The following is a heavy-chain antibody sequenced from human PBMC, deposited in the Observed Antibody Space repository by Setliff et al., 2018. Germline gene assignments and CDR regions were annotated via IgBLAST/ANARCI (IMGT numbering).Heavy chain of an antibody. CDR2: IYYSGST. V-gene: IGHV4-39*07. CDR3: ARVSQYSSGWYYYYYYGMDV. Sequence: SETLSLTCTVSGGSISSSSYYWGWIRQPPGKGLEWIGSIYYSGSTYYNPSLKSRVTISVDTSKNQFSLKLSSVTAADTAVYYCARVSQYSSGWYYYYYYGMDVWDQGTTVTVSS. D-gene: IGHD6-19*01. CDR1: GGSISSSSYY. J-gene: IGHJ6*02.